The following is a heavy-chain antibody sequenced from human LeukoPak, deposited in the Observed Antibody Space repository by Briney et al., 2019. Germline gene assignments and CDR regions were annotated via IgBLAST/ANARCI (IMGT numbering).Heavy chain of an antibody. Sequence: GGSLRLSCAASGFTFSAYWMSWVRQAPGKGLEWVANIREDGSEKYYVDSVKGQFTISRDNARNSLYLQMNSLRAEDTAIYYCVRDRGTYRPIDYWGQGTLVTVSS. CDR3: VRDRGTYRPIDY. J-gene: IGHJ4*02. D-gene: IGHD1-26*01. CDR2: IREDGSEK. V-gene: IGHV3-7*03. CDR1: GFTFSAYW.